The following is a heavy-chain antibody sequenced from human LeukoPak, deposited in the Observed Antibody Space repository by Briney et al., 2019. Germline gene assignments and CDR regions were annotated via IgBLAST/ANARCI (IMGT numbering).Heavy chain of an antibody. J-gene: IGHJ3*02. CDR2: LSKSGNT. Sequence: SETLSLTCTVSGGSISSYYWSWIRLPPGKGLEWIGYLSKSGNTNYSPSLKSLVTIFGDTSKNQFFLKLSSVTAADTAVYYCARARYVNSFYAFDIWGQGTLVTVSS. CDR1: GGSISSYY. CDR3: ARARYVNSFYAFDI. D-gene: IGHD3-9*01. V-gene: IGHV4-59*01.